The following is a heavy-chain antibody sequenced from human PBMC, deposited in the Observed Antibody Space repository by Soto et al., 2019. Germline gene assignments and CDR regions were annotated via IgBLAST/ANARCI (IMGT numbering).Heavy chain of an antibody. V-gene: IGHV1-18*01. CDR3: AREPNYLDY. CDR2: ISAYNGNT. J-gene: IGHJ4*02. CDR1: GYTFSSYC. Sequence: APVEVSRKASGYTFSSYCINWVRQAPGQGLEWMGWISAYNGNTKYAQKLQGRVTMTTDTSTSTAYMELRSLRSDDTAVYYCAREPNYLDYWGQGTLVTVSS.